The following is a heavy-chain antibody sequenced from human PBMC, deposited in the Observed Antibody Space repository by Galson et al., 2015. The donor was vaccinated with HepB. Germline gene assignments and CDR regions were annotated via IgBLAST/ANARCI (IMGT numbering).Heavy chain of an antibody. CDR1: GFSLSTSGVG. J-gene: IGHJ4*02. CDR3: AHRPGWPYYYDSSGYTFDY. CDR2: IYWDDDK. Sequence: PALVKPTQTLTLTCTFSGFSLSTSGVGVGWIRQPPGKALEWLALIYWDDDKRYSPSLKSRLTITKDTSKNQVVLTMTNMDPVDTATYYCAHRPGWPYYYDSSGYTFDYWGQGTLVTVSS. D-gene: IGHD3-22*01. V-gene: IGHV2-5*02.